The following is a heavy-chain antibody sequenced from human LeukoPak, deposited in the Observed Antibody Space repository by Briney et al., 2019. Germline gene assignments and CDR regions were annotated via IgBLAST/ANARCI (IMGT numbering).Heavy chain of an antibody. CDR2: IKQDGSEK. CDR3: ARDSDSSSWYWFDP. V-gene: IGHV3-7*01. Sequence: GGSLTLSCPASRFTFRSYWMSWVRQAPGKGVEGVADIKQDGSEKYYVDSVKGRFTISRDNAKNSLELQMNSLRAEDTAVYYCARDSDSSSWYWFDPWGQGTLVTVSS. J-gene: IGHJ5*02. D-gene: IGHD6-13*01. CDR1: RFTFRSYW.